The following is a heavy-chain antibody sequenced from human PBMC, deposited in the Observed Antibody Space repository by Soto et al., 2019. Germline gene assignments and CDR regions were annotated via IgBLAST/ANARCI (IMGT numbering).Heavy chain of an antibody. J-gene: IGHJ6*02. CDR2: ISSSGSTI. V-gene: IGHV3-48*03. CDR1: GFTFSSYE. Sequence: LRLSCAASGFTFSSYEMNWVRQAPGKGLEWVSYISSSGSTIYYADSVKGRFTISRDNAKNSLYLQMNSLRAEDTAVYYCAREGRTMVRGVYYYYGMDVWGQGTTVTVSS. CDR3: AREGRTMVRGVYYYYGMDV. D-gene: IGHD3-10*01.